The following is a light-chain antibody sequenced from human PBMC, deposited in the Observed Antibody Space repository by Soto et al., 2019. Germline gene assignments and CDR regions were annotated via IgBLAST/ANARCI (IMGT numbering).Light chain of an antibody. CDR2: EGF. V-gene: IGLV2-23*01. Sequence: QSVLTQPASVYGSPGQSIAISCTGTSRDVGTYNLVSWYQHHPCNAPRLMIYEGFKRPSGVSNRFSGSKSSNTAALTISGLQAEDEADFYCCSYAGGGIYVFGTGSKVTVL. CDR3: CSYAGGGIYV. J-gene: IGLJ1*01. CDR1: SRDVGTYNL.